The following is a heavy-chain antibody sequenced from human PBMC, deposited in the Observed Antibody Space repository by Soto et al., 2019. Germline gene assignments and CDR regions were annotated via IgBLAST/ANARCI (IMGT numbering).Heavy chain of an antibody. J-gene: IGHJ6*02. CDR1: GFIFSSYA. Sequence: PGGSLGLSCAAFGFIFSSYAMHWVRQGPRNGLEWVQVIADDGSNKYYVDSVKGRLTISRDSAKSMLYLQMNRLRAEDTAVYSCPRQSGMDVWGQGTTVTVSS. V-gene: IGHV3-30*01. CDR2: IADDGSNK. CDR3: PRQSGMDV.